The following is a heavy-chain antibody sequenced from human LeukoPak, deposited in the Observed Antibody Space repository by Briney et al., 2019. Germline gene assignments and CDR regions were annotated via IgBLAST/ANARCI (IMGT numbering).Heavy chain of an antibody. Sequence: ASVKVSCKASGYTFTSYDINWVRQATGQGLEWMGWMNPNSGNTGYAQKFQGRVTMTRNTSISIAYMELSSLRSEDTAVYYCARGAAMRGWFDPWDQGTLVTVSS. J-gene: IGHJ5*02. CDR2: MNPNSGNT. D-gene: IGHD2-2*01. CDR1: GYTFTSYD. CDR3: ARGAAMRGWFDP. V-gene: IGHV1-8*01.